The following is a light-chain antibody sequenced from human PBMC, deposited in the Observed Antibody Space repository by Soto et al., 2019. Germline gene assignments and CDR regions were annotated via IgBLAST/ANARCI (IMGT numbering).Light chain of an antibody. V-gene: IGKV1-39*01. CDR3: QQTYRTPLT. J-gene: IGKJ4*01. CDR2: AAS. CDR1: QYIGRY. Sequence: DIQMTQSQSSLSASVGYRVTITCRAGQYIGRYWNWYQQKPGKAPKLLIYAASSLHSGVPSRFSGSGSWTDFTLTISSLQPEDFATYSCQQTYRTPLTFGGGPKVEIK.